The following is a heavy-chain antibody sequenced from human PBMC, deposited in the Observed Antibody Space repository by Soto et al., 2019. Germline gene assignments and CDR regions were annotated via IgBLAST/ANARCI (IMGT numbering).Heavy chain of an antibody. Sequence: SETLSLTCTVSGGSISSYYWSWIRQPPGKGLEWIGYIYYSGSTNYNPSLKSRVTISVDTSKNQFSLKLSSVTAADTAVYYCARDKAASDRFDPWGQGTLVTVSS. V-gene: IGHV4-59*01. CDR3: ARDKAASDRFDP. J-gene: IGHJ5*02. CDR2: IYYSGST. D-gene: IGHD6-13*01. CDR1: GGSISSYY.